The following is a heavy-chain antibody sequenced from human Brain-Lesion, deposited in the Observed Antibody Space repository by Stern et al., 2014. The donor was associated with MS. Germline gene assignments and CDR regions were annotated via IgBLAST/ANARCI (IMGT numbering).Heavy chain of an antibody. CDR3: ARDQRGITIFGVVTDYYYLGMDV. CDR1: GYIFTGYY. D-gene: IGHD3-3*01. CDR2: INPNTGGT. J-gene: IGHJ6*02. Sequence: DQLVESGAEVKKPGASVKVSCKTSGYIFTGYYIHWVRQAPGQGLEWMAWINPNTGGTKYAQTFQGRVTMSRDTSISTAYVELSSLTSDDTAVYYCARDQRGITIFGVVTDYYYLGMDVWGQGTTVTVSS. V-gene: IGHV1-2*02.